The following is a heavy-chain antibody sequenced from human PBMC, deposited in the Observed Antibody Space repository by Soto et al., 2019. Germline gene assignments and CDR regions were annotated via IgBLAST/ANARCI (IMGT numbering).Heavy chain of an antibody. V-gene: IGHV3-7*03. CDR3: AREVIVVVVAATRGFDY. D-gene: IGHD2-15*01. J-gene: IGHJ4*02. CDR2: IKQDGSEK. Sequence: EVQLLESGGGLVQPGGSLRLSCAASGFTFSSYWMSWVRQAPGKGLEWVANIKQDGSEKYYVDSVKGRFTISRDNAKNSLYLQMNSLRAEDTAVYYCAREVIVVVVAATRGFDYWGQGTLVTVSS. CDR1: GFTFSSYW.